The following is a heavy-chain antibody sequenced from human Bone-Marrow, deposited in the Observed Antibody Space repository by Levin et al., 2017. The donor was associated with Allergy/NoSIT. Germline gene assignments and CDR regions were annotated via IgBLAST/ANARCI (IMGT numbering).Heavy chain of an antibody. CDR1: GFTFSNAW. Sequence: PGGSLRLSCAASGFTFSNAWMSWVRQAPGKGLEWVGRIKSKTDGGTTDYAAPVKGRFTISRDDSKNTLYLQMNSLKTEDTAVYYCTTASRVVPAAFTMVQGVSDAFDIWGQGTMVTVSS. CDR2: IKSKTDGGTT. J-gene: IGHJ3*02. D-gene: IGHD3-10*01. V-gene: IGHV3-15*01. CDR3: TTASRVVPAAFTMVQGVSDAFDI.